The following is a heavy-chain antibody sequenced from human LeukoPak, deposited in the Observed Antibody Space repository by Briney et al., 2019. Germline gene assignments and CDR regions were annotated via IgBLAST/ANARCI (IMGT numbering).Heavy chain of an antibody. V-gene: IGHV3-23*01. CDR3: AKDSRSGWYGVGDY. CDR1: GFTFSSYA. D-gene: IGHD6-19*01. CDR2: ISGSGGST. Sequence: GGSLRLSCAASGFTFSSYAMHWVRQAPGKGLEWVSAISGSGGSTYYADSAKGRFTISRDNSKNTLYLQMDSLRAEDTAVYYCAKDSRSGWYGVGDYWGQGTLVTVSS. J-gene: IGHJ4*02.